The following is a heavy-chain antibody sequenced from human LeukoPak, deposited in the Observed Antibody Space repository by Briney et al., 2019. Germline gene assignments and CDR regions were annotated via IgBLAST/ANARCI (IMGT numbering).Heavy chain of an antibody. V-gene: IGHV3-23*01. J-gene: IGHJ4*02. Sequence: PGGSLRLSCEASGFPFSSYAMNWVRPAPGKGLEWVSTISGSGGSTYYADSVKGRFTISRDKSKNTVYLQMNSLRAEDTAVYYCAKERGYGYNHIDYWCQGTLVTVSS. CDR2: ISGSGGST. D-gene: IGHD5-24*01. CDR1: GFPFSSYA. CDR3: AKERGYGYNHIDY.